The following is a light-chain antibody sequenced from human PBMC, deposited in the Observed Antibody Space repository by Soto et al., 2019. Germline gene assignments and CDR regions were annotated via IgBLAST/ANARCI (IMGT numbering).Light chain of an antibody. J-gene: IGLJ1*01. Sequence: QSALTQPRSVSGSPEQSVTISCTGTSSDVGGYNYVSWYQQHPGKAPKLMIYDVTKRPSGVPDRFSGSKSGNTASLTISGLQAEDEADYYCCSYAGTDTYVFGTGTKLTVL. CDR2: DVT. CDR1: SSDVGGYNY. CDR3: CSYAGTDTYV. V-gene: IGLV2-11*01.